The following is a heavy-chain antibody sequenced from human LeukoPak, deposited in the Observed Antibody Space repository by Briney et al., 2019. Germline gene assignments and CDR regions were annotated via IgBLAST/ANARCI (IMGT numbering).Heavy chain of an antibody. Sequence: SCKASGGTFSDHYMDWVRQAPGKGLEWVGRTRNKANSYTTEYAASVKGRFTISRDDSKNSLYLQMNSLKTEDTAVYYCARDLSGSYSSWGQGTLVTVSS. CDR1: GGTFSDHY. J-gene: IGHJ5*02. CDR3: ARDLSGSYSS. CDR2: TRNKANSYTT. D-gene: IGHD1-26*01. V-gene: IGHV3-72*01.